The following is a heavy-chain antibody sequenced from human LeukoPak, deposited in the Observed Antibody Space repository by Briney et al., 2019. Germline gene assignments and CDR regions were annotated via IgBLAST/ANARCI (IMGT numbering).Heavy chain of an antibody. D-gene: IGHD3-3*01. Sequence: PSETLSLTCTVSGGSISSSSYYWGWIRQPSGKGLEWIGSIYYSGSTYYNPSLKSRVTISVDTSKNQFSLKLSSVTAADTAVYYCARLGGQWSGSEFDYWGQGTLVTVSS. CDR3: ARLGGQWSGSEFDY. V-gene: IGHV4-39*01. CDR2: IYYSGST. CDR1: GGSISSSSYY. J-gene: IGHJ4*02.